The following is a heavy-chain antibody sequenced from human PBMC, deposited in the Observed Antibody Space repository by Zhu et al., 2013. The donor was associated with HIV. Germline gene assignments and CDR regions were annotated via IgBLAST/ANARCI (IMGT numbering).Heavy chain of an antibody. Sequence: QVQLVQSGAEMKKPGASVKVSCRASGYVFTSFGISWLRQAPGQRLQWMGWVSGYNGKTNYARNLQDRVTMTVDISSSIAYLELRSLRSDDTAIYYCARGRYYYDHAGYYHEYFQLWGQGTRGHRLL. D-gene: IGHD3-22*01. CDR1: GYVFTSFG. CDR2: VSGYNGKT. J-gene: IGHJ1*01. CDR3: ARGRYYYDHAGYYHEYFQL. V-gene: IGHV1-18*01.